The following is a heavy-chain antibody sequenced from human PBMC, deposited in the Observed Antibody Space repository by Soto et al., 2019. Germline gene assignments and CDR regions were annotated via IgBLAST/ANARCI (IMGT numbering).Heavy chain of an antibody. CDR3: AREGHDILTGPPWVWYFDL. D-gene: IGHD3-9*01. CDR2: INDRGSI. CDR1: GGSFSGYY. V-gene: IGHV4-34*01. J-gene: IGHJ2*01. Sequence: QVQLQQWGAGPLRPLETLSLTCGVSGGSFSGYYWAWIRQSPGKGLEWIGEINDRGSINYNPSLKSRVSISVDTSKNHYPLNLGSVAAADPAVYYCAREGHDILTGPPWVWYFDLWGRGTLVTVSS.